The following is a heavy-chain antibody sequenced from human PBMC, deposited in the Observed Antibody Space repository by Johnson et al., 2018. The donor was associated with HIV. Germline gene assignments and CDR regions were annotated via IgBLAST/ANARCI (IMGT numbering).Heavy chain of an antibody. CDR3: ARWVGDIVVVPAAADAFDI. CDR1: GFTFSSYD. J-gene: IGHJ3*02. Sequence: VQLVESGGGLVQPGGSLRLSCAASGFTFSSYDMYWVRQATGKGLEWVSGIGTAGDTYYPGSVKGRFTISRENAKNSLYLQMNSLRAGDTAVYYCARWVGDIVVVPAAADAFDIWGQGTMVTVSS. CDR2: IGTAGDT. V-gene: IGHV3-13*01. D-gene: IGHD2-2*01.